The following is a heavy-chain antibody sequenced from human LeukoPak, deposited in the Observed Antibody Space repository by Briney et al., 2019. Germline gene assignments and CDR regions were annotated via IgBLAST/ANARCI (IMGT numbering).Heavy chain of an antibody. D-gene: IGHD3-22*01. CDR2: IRSKGYGGTT. J-gene: IGHJ4*02. Sequence: GGSLRLSCTASGFTFGDHAMTWVRQAPGKGLEWVGFIRSKGYGGTTEYAASVKGRFTISRDDSKSIAYLQMNSLKTEDTAVYHCTRSGYFAYYFDYWGQGTLVTVSS. CDR3: TRSGYFAYYFDY. V-gene: IGHV3-49*04. CDR1: GFTFGDHA.